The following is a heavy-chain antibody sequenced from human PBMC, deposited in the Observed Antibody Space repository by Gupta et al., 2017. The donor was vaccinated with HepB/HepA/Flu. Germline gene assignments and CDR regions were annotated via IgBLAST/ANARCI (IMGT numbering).Heavy chain of an antibody. CDR3: AKVGTDSSGYPAAFDI. CDR2: ISGDGGST. V-gene: IGHV3-43*02. CDR1: AFPFDDFA. J-gene: IGHJ3*02. D-gene: IGHD3-22*01. Sequence: EVQLVASGGGVVQPGGSLRLPCAASAFPFDDFAMHWVRQAPGKGLEWVSLISGDGGSTYYADSVKGRFTISRDNSKNSLYLQMNSLRTEDTALYYCAKVGTDSSGYPAAFDIWGQGTMVTVSS.